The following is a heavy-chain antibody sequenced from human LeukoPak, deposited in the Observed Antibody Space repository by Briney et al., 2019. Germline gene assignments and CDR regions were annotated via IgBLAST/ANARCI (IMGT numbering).Heavy chain of an antibody. V-gene: IGHV3-30-3*01. Sequence: GRSLRLSCAASGFTFSSYAMHWVRQAPGKGLEWVAVISYDGSNKYYADSVKGRFTISRDNSKNTLYLQMNSLRAEDTAVYYCARERTSYYDILTGYYGPCDYWGQGTLVTVSS. CDR2: ISYDGSNK. CDR3: ARERTSYYDILTGYYGPCDY. D-gene: IGHD3-9*01. J-gene: IGHJ4*02. CDR1: GFTFSSYA.